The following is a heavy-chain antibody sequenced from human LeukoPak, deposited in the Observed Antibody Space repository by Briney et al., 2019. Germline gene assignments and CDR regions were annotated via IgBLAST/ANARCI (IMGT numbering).Heavy chain of an antibody. CDR1: GGTFSSYA. CDR3: ARDGYYDSSGYKIPSYYYYYMDV. V-gene: IGHV1-69*13. Sequence: GASVKVSCKASGGTFSSYAISWVRQAPGQGLEWMGGIIPIFGTANYAQKFQGRVTITANESTSTAYMELSSLRSEDTAVYYCARDGYYDSSGYKIPSYYYYYMDVWGKGTTVTVSS. CDR2: IIPIFGTA. D-gene: IGHD3-22*01. J-gene: IGHJ6*03.